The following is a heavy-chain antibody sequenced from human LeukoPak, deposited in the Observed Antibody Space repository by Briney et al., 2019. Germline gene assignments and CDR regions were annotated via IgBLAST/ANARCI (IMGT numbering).Heavy chain of an antibody. CDR2: IIPIFGTA. Sequence: GASVKVSCKASGGTFSSYAISWVRQAPGQGLEWMGGIIPIFGTANYAQKFQGRVTITTDESTSTAYMELSSLRSEDTAVYYCARDQYYYDSSGYYAHGPFDYWGQGTLVTVSS. D-gene: IGHD3-22*01. CDR1: GGTFSSYA. CDR3: ARDQYYYDSSGYYAHGPFDY. V-gene: IGHV1-69*05. J-gene: IGHJ4*02.